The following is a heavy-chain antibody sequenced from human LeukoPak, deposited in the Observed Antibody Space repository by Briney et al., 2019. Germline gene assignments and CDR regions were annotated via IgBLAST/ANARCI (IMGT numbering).Heavy chain of an antibody. CDR2: MNPNSGNT. V-gene: IGHV1-8*03. J-gene: IGHJ3*02. Sequence: GASVKVSCKASGYTFTGYYMHWVRQAPGQGLEWMGWMNPNSGNTGYAQKFQGRVTITRNTSISTAYMELSSLRSEDTAVYYCARAGQRSSNAFDIWGQGTMVTVSS. CDR1: GYTFTGYY. D-gene: IGHD6-6*01. CDR3: ARAGQRSSNAFDI.